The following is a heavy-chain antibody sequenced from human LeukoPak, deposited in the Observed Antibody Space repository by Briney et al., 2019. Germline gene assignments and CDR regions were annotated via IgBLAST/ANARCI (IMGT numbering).Heavy chain of an antibody. CDR1: GYSFTTYW. CDR3: ARMGTSGYFSHFDY. J-gene: IGHJ4*02. V-gene: IGHV5-10-1*01. Sequence: GESLKISCKASGYSFTTYWIAWVRQMPGKGLQWMGRIDPSDSYTNYSPSFQGHVTISADKSINTAYLQWSSLKASDTAIYYCARMGTSGYFSHFDYWGQGTLVTVSS. CDR2: IDPSDSYT. D-gene: IGHD3-22*01.